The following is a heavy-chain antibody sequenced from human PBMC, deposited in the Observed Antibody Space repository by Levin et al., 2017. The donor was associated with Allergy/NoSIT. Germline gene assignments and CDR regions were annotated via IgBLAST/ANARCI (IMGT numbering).Heavy chain of an antibody. CDR3: ARDGDYYYDSSGYYPPVFDY. D-gene: IGHD3-22*01. CDR1: GFTFSSYA. V-gene: IGHV3-30-3*01. J-gene: IGHJ4*02. Sequence: GGSLRLSCAASGFTFSSYAMHWVRQAPGKGLEWVAVISYDGSNKYYADSVKGRFTISRDNSKNTLYLQMNSLRAEDTAVYYCARDGDYYYDSSGYYPPVFDYWGQGTLVTVSS. CDR2: ISYDGSNK.